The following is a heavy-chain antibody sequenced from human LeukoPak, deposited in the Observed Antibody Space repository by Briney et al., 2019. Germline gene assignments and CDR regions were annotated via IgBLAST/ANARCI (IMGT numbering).Heavy chain of an antibody. V-gene: IGHV3-23*01. CDR3: AKDAVAVLGSLPPYYFDY. J-gene: IGHJ4*02. CDR2: ISGSGGST. D-gene: IGHD6-19*01. Sequence: GGSLRLSCAASGFTFSNYAMSWVRQAPGKGLEWVLAISGSGGSTYYADSVKGRFTISRDNSKNTLYLQMNSLRAEDTAVYYCAKDAVAVLGSLPPYYFDYWGQGTLVTVSS. CDR1: GFTFSNYA.